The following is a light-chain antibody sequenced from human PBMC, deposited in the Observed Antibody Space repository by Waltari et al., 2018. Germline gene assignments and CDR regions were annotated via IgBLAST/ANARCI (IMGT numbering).Light chain of an antibody. CDR1: RSVSNTY. J-gene: IGKJ3*01. Sequence: EIVLTQSPGTLSLSPGERATLSCRASRSVSNTYLAWYQQKPGKAPRLLIYGTSTRATGIPARFSGSGSGTDFTLTISSLEAEDFAVYYCQHRDHWPPDATFGPGTKVDI. CDR3: QHRDHWPPDAT. CDR2: GTS. V-gene: IGKV3D-20*02.